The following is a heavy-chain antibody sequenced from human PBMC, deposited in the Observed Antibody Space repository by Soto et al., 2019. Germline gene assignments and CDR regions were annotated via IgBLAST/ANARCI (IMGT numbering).Heavy chain of an antibody. CDR3: ARGEGRLVGTWFDP. D-gene: IGHD5-12*01. V-gene: IGHV4-34*01. CDR2: INHSVST. J-gene: IGHJ5*02. Sequence: SETLSLTCGVHGGSFSRYYRNWTRQPPEKRLEWLGEINHSVSTNYNPSLASRVTIPLDTSTTQLPMKLTSATPADTALYSCARGEGRLVGTWFDPCGQGTLVTVS. CDR1: GGSFSRYY.